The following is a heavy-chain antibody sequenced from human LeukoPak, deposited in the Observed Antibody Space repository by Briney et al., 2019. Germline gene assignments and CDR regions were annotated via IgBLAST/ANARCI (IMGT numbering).Heavy chain of an antibody. D-gene: IGHD6-19*01. V-gene: IGHV4-59*11. CDR3: ARGPIYRSSGWANWFDP. Sequence: SETLSLTCTVSGGSISSHYWSWIRQPPGKGLEWIGYIYYSGSTNYNPSLTSRVTISVDTSKNQFSLKLSSVTAADTAVYYCARGPIYRSSGWANWFDPWGQGTLVTVSS. CDR1: GGSISSHY. CDR2: IYYSGST. J-gene: IGHJ5*02.